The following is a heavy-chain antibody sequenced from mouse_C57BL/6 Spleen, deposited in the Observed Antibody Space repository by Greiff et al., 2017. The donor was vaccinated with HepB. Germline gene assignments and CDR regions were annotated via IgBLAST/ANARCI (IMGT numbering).Heavy chain of an antibody. D-gene: IGHD4-1*01. Sequence: QLQQSGPGLVKPSQSLSLTCSVTGYSITSGYYWNWIRQFPGNKLEWMGYISYDGSNNYNPSLKNRISITRDTSKNQFFLKLNSVTTEDTATYYCARDGELGYFDYWGQGTTLTVSS. CDR2: ISYDGSN. CDR1: GYSITSGYY. CDR3: ARDGELGYFDY. V-gene: IGHV3-6*01. J-gene: IGHJ2*01.